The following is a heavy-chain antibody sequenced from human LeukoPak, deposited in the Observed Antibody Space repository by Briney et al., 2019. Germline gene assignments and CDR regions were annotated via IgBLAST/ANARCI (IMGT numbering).Heavy chain of an antibody. CDR2: ISYDGSNK. CDR1: GFTFSSYW. J-gene: IGHJ6*02. V-gene: IGHV3-30*18. CDR3: AKDLDAYGDPTYYYGMDV. D-gene: IGHD4-17*01. Sequence: GGSLRLSCAASGFTFSSYWMHWVRQAPGKGLEWVAVISYDGSNKYYADSVKGRFTISRDNSKNTLYLQMNSLRAEDTAVYYCAKDLDAYGDPTYYYGMDVWGQGTTVTVSS.